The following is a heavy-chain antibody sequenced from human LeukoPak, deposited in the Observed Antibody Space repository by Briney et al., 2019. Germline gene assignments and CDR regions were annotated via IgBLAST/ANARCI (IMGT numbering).Heavy chain of an antibody. CDR1: GYSISSGYY. J-gene: IGHJ5*02. CDR2: IYHSGST. D-gene: IGHD3-10*01. CDR3: ARDPTPYSLWFGELLISWFDP. Sequence: SETLSLTCAASGYSISSGYYWGWIRQPPGKGLEWIGSIYHSGSTYYNPSLKSRVTISVDTSKNQFSLKLSSVTAADTAVYYCARDPTPYSLWFGELLISWFDPWGQGTLVTVSS. V-gene: IGHV4-38-2*01.